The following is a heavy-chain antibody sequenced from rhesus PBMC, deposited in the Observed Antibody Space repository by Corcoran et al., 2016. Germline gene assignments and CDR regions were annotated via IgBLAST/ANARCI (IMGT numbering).Heavy chain of an antibody. CDR1: GDSISDNY. D-gene: IGHD3-34*01. J-gene: IGHJ4*01. CDR2: SGGSSWSN. CDR3: ARSGVTATVY. V-gene: IGHV4-165*02. Sequence: QVQLQESGPGLVKPSETLSLICAVSGDSISDNYWSWIRQPPGKGLEWIGYSGGSSWSNYYNPSPKSRVTSSTDTSKTQFSLKLNSMTAADTAVYYCARSGVTATVYWGQGVLVTVSS.